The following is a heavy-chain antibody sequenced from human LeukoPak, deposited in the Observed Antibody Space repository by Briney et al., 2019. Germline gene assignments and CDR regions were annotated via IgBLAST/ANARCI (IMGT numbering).Heavy chain of an antibody. CDR3: VKNDGWFHLAQ. D-gene: IGHD6-19*01. V-gene: IGHV3-7*03. CDR2: IKTDGSET. Sequence: PGGSPRLSCAASGFYFRDHWMDWVRQAPGKGLEWVGHIKTDGSETYYLDSLKGRISISRDNTNNALYLQMNSLRVEDTAIYYRVKNDGWFHLAQWGQGTLVTVSS. J-gene: IGHJ4*02. CDR1: GFYFRDHW.